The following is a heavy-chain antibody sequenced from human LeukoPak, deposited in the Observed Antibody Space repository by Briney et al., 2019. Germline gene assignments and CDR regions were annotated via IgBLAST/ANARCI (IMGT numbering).Heavy chain of an antibody. CDR2: IYSAGAT. CDR3: ASGGLGARKYYSDPFHY. CDR1: GFTVSSNY. Sequence: GASLRLSCAASGFTVSSNYVSWVRQAPGKGLEWVSIIYSAGATYYADSVRGRFTISRDNSKNTVSLQMNSLRAEDTAVYYCASGGLGARKYYSDPFHYWGQGTLVTVSS. V-gene: IGHV3-53*01. D-gene: IGHD3-10*01. J-gene: IGHJ4*02.